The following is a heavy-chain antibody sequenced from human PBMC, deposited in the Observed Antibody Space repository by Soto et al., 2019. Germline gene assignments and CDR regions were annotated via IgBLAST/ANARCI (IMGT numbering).Heavy chain of an antibody. D-gene: IGHD4-17*01. CDR2: IYYTGST. Sequence: QVQLQESGPGLVKTSQTLSLTCTVSGASTGSGGYYWSWIRQHPGKGLEWIGYIYYTGSTYYSPSLKSRASISVDTSKNQFSLKLDSVTAADTAVYYCARADYGDRGRAFDSWGQGTLVTVSS. CDR1: GASTGSGGYY. CDR3: ARADYGDRGRAFDS. V-gene: IGHV4-31*03. J-gene: IGHJ4*02.